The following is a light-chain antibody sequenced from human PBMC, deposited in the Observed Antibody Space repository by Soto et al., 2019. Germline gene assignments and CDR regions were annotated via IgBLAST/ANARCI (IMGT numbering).Light chain of an antibody. CDR2: DAS. CDR3: MQALQSPRT. V-gene: IGKV1-5*01. CDR1: QSISSW. Sequence: PSTLSASVGDRVTITCRASQSISSWLAWYQQKPGKAPKLLIYDASSLESGVPSRFSGSGSGTEFTLTISSLQPDDFATYYCMQALQSPRTFGQGTKVDI. J-gene: IGKJ1*01.